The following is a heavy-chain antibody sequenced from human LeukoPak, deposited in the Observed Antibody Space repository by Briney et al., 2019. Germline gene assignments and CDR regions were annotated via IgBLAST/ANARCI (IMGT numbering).Heavy chain of an antibody. CDR2: INPNSGGT. CDR3: ARRSNYFYYYYGMDV. D-gene: IGHD4-11*01. J-gene: IGHJ6*02. V-gene: IGHV1-2*02. Sequence: ASVKVSCKASGYTFTGYYMHWVRQAPGQGLEWMGWINPNSGGTNYAQKFQGRVTMTRDTSTSTVYMELSSLRSEDTAVYYCARRSNYFYYYYGMDVWGQGTTVTVSS. CDR1: GYTFTGYY.